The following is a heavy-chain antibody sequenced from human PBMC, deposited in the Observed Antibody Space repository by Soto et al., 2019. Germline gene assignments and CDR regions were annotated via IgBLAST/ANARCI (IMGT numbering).Heavy chain of an antibody. Sequence: EVQLVESGGGLVQPGGSLRLSCAASGFTFSSYSMNWVRQAPGKGLEWVSYISSSSSTIYYADSVKGRFTISRDNAKNSLYLQMNSLRAEDTAVYYCARDTTVTTAPWGQGTLVTVSS. CDR3: ARDTTVTTAP. CDR1: GFTFSSYS. D-gene: IGHD4-17*01. CDR2: ISSSSSTI. V-gene: IGHV3-48*01. J-gene: IGHJ4*02.